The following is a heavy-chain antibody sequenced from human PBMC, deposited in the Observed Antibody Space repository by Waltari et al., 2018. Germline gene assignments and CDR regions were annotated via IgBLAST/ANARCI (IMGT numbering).Heavy chain of an antibody. CDR1: GGSISSSNW. CDR2: IYHSGST. J-gene: IGHJ5*02. V-gene: IGHV4-4*02. Sequence: QVQLQESGPGLVKPSGTLSLTCAVSGGSISSSNWWSWVRQPPGKGLEWIGEIYHSGSTNCNPSLKSRVTISVDKSKNQFSLKLSSVTAADTAVYYCARVGGGDIVVVPAAEFDPWGQGTLVTVSS. CDR3: ARVGGGDIVVVPAAEFDP. D-gene: IGHD2-2*01.